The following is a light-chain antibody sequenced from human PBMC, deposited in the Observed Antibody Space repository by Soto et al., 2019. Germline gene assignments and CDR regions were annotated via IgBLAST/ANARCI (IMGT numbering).Light chain of an antibody. V-gene: IGKV1-5*01. Sequence: DIQMTQSPSPLSASVGDRVTITCRASQSISSWLAWYQQKPGKAPKLLIYDASSLESGVPSRFSGSGSGTEFTLTISSLQPDEFATYYCQQYNSYPWTFGQGTKV. J-gene: IGKJ1*01. CDR2: DAS. CDR3: QQYNSYPWT. CDR1: QSISSW.